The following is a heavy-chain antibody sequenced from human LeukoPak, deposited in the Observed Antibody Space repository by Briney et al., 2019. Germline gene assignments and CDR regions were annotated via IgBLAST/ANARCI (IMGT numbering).Heavy chain of an antibody. CDR1: GGSISSSSYY. CDR3: ARREKMATIGGYFDY. V-gene: IGHV4-39*01. D-gene: IGHD5-24*01. J-gene: IGHJ4*02. CDR2: IYYSGST. Sequence: PSETLSLTCTVSGGSISSSSYYWGWIRQPPGRGLEWIGSIYYSGSTYYNPSLKSRVTISVGTSKNQFSLKLSSVTAADTAVYYCARREKMATIGGYFDYWGQGTLVTVSS.